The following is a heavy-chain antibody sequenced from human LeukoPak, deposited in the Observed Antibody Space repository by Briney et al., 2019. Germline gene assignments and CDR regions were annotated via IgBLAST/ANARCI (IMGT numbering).Heavy chain of an antibody. CDR2: TYYRSKWYN. CDR3: AGASLLWFGELLYYFDY. D-gene: IGHD3-10*01. V-gene: IGHV6-1*01. Sequence: SQTLSLTCAISGDSVSSNSAAWNWIRQSPSRGLEWLGRTYYRSKWYNDYAVSVKSRITINPDTSKNQFSLQLNSVTPEDTAVYYCAGASLLWFGELLYYFDYWGQGTLVTVSS. J-gene: IGHJ4*02. CDR1: GDSVSSNSAA.